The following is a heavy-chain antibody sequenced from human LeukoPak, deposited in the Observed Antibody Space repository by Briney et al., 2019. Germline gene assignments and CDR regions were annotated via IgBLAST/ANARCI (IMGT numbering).Heavy chain of an antibody. D-gene: IGHD2-2*02. V-gene: IGHV1-2*02. J-gene: IGHJ4*02. CDR1: GYTFTGYF. Sequence: ASVKVSCKASGYTFTGYFIHWVRQAPGQGLEWIGWINPYSGGTDYAQTFQGRVTMTRDTSISTAYMELSSLTSDDTAVYYCARGGRPLLYEMWGQGTLVTVSS. CDR3: ARGGRPLLYEM. CDR2: INPYSGGT.